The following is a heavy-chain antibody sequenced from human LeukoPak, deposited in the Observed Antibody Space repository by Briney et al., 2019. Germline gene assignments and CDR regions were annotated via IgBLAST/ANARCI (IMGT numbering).Heavy chain of an antibody. D-gene: IGHD5-12*01. Sequence: ASVKVSCKASGYTFTSYNMHWVRQGPGQGLEWMGIINPRGGRTSYAQKFHGRVTMTRDMSTSTVYMELSSLRSEDTAVYCCARGRVVDIVATMPGLWGQGTLVTVSS. CDR3: ARGRVVDIVATMPGL. V-gene: IGHV1-46*01. CDR2: INPRGGRT. J-gene: IGHJ4*02. CDR1: GYTFTSYN.